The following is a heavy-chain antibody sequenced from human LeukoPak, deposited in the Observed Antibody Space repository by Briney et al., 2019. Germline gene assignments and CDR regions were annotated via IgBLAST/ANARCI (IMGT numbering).Heavy chain of an antibody. CDR3: ARGGYHYESSGGAFDI. J-gene: IGHJ3*02. Sequence: PGRSLRLSCAASGFTFSNYAMHWVRQAPGKGPEWVALISYDGSNKFYADSVKGRFTISRDNSKNTLDLQMNSLRPEDTAVFYCARGGYHYESSGGAFDIWGRGTVVTVSS. D-gene: IGHD3-22*01. CDR2: ISYDGSNK. V-gene: IGHV3-30*04. CDR1: GFTFSNYA.